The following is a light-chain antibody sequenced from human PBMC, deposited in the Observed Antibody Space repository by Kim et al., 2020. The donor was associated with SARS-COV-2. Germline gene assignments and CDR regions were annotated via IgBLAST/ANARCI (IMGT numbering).Light chain of an antibody. J-gene: IGLJ2*01. V-gene: IGLV4-69*01. CDR1: SGYSDYA. CDR3: QAWGIGAVI. CDR2: VNSDGSN. Sequence: ASVQLTGTRGSGYSDYAIAWHQQRPETGPRYWMMVNSDGSNTKGDGIPARFSGSSSGAERYLTLSSLQSEDEADFYCQAWGIGAVIFGGGTQLTVL.